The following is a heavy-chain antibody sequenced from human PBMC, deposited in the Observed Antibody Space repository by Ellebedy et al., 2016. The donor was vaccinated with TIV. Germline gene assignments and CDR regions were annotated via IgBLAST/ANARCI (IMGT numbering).Heavy chain of an antibody. D-gene: IGHD1-26*01. CDR1: GFTFSSYG. J-gene: IGHJ4*02. CDR2: ISYDGSNK. CDR3: AKDRGGSYWSNIFDY. Sequence: GGSLRLXXAASGFTFSSYGMHWVRQAPGKGLEWVAVISYDGSNKYYADSVKGRFTISRDNSKNTLYLQMNSLRAEDTAVYYCAKDRGGSYWSNIFDYWGQGTLVTVSS. V-gene: IGHV3-30*18.